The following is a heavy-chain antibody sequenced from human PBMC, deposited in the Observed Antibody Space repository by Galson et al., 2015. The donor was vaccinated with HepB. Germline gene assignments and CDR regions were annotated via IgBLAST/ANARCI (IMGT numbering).Heavy chain of an antibody. CDR3: ASGRRDGYRYFDY. J-gene: IGHJ4*02. Sequence: ETLSLTCTVSGGSISSSNYYWGWIRQPPGKGLEWIGSNFYSGSTYYNPSLKGRVTISVETSKNQLSLKVNSVAAADTAFYYCASGRRDGYRYFDYWGQGTLVTVSS. D-gene: IGHD5-24*01. V-gene: IGHV4-39*01. CDR2: NFYSGST. CDR1: GGSISSSNYY.